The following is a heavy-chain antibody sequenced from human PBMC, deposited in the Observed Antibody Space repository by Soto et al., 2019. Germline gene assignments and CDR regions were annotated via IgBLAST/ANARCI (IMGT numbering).Heavy chain of an antibody. D-gene: IGHD4-17*01. V-gene: IGHV4-61*01. CDR1: GGSVSSDTHY. Sequence: SETLSLTCTVSGGSVSSDTHYWSWIRQPPGKRLEWIGFIYSSGSTNYNPSLKSRVTISVDTSKNRFSLSLNSVTASDTAVYFCVSQRTTVPTQAYFDYWGPGALVTVSS. CDR3: VSQRTTVPTQAYFDY. CDR2: IYSSGST. J-gene: IGHJ4*02.